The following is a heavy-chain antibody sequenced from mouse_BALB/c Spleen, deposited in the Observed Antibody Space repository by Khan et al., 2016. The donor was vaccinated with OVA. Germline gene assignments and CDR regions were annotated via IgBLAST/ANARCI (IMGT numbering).Heavy chain of an antibody. CDR2: INYSGTT. V-gene: IGHV3-2*02. CDR1: GYSITSDYA. CDR3: VRGRAY. Sequence: EVQLQESGPGLVKPSQSLSLTCTVTGYSITSDYAWNWIRQFPGNKLEWMGYINYSGTTSKKPSLKSRISITRDTSKNQFLLQLNSVTTEDTATYYCVRGRAYWGQGTLVTVSA. J-gene: IGHJ3*01.